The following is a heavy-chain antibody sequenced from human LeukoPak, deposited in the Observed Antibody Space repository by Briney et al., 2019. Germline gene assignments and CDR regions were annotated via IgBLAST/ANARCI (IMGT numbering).Heavy chain of an antibody. CDR3: ARDDILTGPYYYYYGMDV. CDR1: GYSISSGYY. Sequence: SETLSLTCAVSGYSISSGYYWGWIRKPPGKGLEWIGSIDHSGSTYYNPSLKSRVTISVDTSKNQFSLKLSSVTAADTAVYYCARDDILTGPYYYYYGMDVWGKGTMVTVSS. J-gene: IGHJ6*04. V-gene: IGHV4-38-2*02. CDR2: IDHSGST. D-gene: IGHD3-9*01.